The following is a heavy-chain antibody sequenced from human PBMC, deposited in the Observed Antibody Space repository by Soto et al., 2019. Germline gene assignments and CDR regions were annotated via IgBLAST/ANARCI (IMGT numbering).Heavy chain of an antibody. CDR3: ARGGSWNYVYGMDV. Sequence: ASXKVCWKTSGYTFTTYGISWVRQAPVQGLEWMGWISAYNGNTNYAQKLQGRVTMTTDTPTSTAYMELRSLRSDDTVVYYCARGGSWNYVYGMDVWGQGTTVTVSS. D-gene: IGHD1-7*01. J-gene: IGHJ6*02. V-gene: IGHV1-18*01. CDR2: ISAYNGNT. CDR1: GYTFTTYG.